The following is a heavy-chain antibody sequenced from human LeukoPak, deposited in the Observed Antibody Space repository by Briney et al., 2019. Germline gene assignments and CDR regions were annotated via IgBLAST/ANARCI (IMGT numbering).Heavy chain of an antibody. Sequence: AGASLKISCKVSGYIFTNYWIGWVRQMPGKGLEWMGIIYPADSDTRYSPSFQGQVTISADKSISTAYLQWSSLKASDTAMYYCARQRYANSDYWGQGTLVTVSS. CDR2: IYPADSDT. CDR1: GYIFTNYW. CDR3: ARQRYANSDY. J-gene: IGHJ4*02. D-gene: IGHD4/OR15-4a*01. V-gene: IGHV5-51*01.